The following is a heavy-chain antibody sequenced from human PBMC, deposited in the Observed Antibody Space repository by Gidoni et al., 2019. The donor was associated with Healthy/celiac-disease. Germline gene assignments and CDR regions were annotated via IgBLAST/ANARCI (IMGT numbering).Heavy chain of an antibody. D-gene: IGHD6-13*01. J-gene: IGHJ3*02. CDR1: GGSISSYY. CDR2: IYYSGST. Sequence: QVQLQESGPGLVKPSETLSLTCTVSGGSISSYYWSWIRQPPGKGLEWIGYIYYSGSTNYNPSLKSRVTISVDTSKNQFSLKLSSVTAADTAVYYCARWSIAAAYHDAFDIWGQGTMITVSS. V-gene: IGHV4-59*08. CDR3: ARWSIAAAYHDAFDI.